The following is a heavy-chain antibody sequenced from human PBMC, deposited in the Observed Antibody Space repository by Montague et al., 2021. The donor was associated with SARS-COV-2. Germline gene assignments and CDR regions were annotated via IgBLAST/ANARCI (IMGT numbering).Heavy chain of an antibody. Sequence: SLRLSCAASGFPFSSYAMHWVRQAPGNGLEWVAVISYDGSNTYYXDSXKGRFTISRDNSKNTLYLQMNSLRAEDTAVYYCARAAQKQYVLLWFGELLHDAFEIWGQGTMVTVSS. V-gene: IGHV3-30-3*01. D-gene: IGHD3-10*01. CDR1: GFPFSSYA. CDR3: ARAAQKQYVLLWFGELLHDAFEI. CDR2: ISYDGSNT. J-gene: IGHJ3*02.